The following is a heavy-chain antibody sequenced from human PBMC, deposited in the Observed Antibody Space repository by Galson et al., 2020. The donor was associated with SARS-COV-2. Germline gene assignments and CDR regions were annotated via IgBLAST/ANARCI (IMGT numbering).Heavy chain of an antibody. J-gene: IGHJ4*02. CDR3: ARNSCTSTSCPSPFDY. Sequence: ASETLSLTCTVSGGSISGYYWTWIRPPPGKGLEWIGYIYSSGSTNYNPSLKSRVTMSLDTSQKQFSLKLSSVTAADTAVYFCARNSCTSTSCPSPFDYWGQGTLVTVSS. CDR2: IYSSGST. D-gene: IGHD2-2*01. V-gene: IGHV4-59*01. CDR1: GGSISGYY.